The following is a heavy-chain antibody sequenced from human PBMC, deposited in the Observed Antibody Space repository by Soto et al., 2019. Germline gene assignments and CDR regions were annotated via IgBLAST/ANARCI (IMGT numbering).Heavy chain of an antibody. D-gene: IGHD4-17*01. CDR3: ARGDYDDYELGY. Sequence: SETLSLTCGVYGASFSDHFWNWIRQPPGQGLEWIGEINHSGSTSYSPSLGSRVTISVDTSKNQFSLKLSSVTAADTAVYFCARGDYDDYELGYWGQGSLVTVSS. CDR1: GASFSDHF. J-gene: IGHJ4*02. CDR2: INHSGST. V-gene: IGHV4-34*01.